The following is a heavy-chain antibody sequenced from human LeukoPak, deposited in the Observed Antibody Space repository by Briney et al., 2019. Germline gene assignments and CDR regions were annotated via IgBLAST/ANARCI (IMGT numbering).Heavy chain of an antibody. CDR3: AREKTEIASDYSYYHYSIDV. Sequence: SETLSLTCTVSGVSISSSNSYWGWIRPPPGQGLEWIGSIYYSGSTYYNPSLKSRVTISVDTSKNQFSLKLSSVTAADTAVYYCAREKTEIASDYSYYHYSIDVWGKGTPVTISS. V-gene: IGHV4-39*07. D-gene: IGHD6-13*01. J-gene: IGHJ6*03. CDR1: GVSISSSNSY. CDR2: IYYSGST.